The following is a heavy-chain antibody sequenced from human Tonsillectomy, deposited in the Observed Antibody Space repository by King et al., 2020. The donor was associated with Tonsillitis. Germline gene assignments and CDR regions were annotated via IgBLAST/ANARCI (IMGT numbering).Heavy chain of an antibody. Sequence: VQLVESGAEVKKPGASVKVSCKASGYTFTRYGINWVRQAPGQGPEWMGWMSPHNGNTNYAQKLQGRVTMTTDTSTSTAYMELRSLRIDDTALYYCARDPRHCSNTRCYGKFYYYFYMAVWGNGTAVSVSS. CDR2: MSPHNGNT. V-gene: IGHV1-18*01. J-gene: IGHJ6*03. CDR1: GYTFTRYG. CDR3: ARDPRHCSNTRCYGKFYYYFYMAV. D-gene: IGHD2-2*01.